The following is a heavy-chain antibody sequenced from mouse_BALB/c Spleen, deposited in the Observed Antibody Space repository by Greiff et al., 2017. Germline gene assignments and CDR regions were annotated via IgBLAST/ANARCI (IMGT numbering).Heavy chain of an antibody. Sequence: DVKLQESGPGLVKPSQSLSLTCTVTGYSITSDYAWNWIRQFPGNKLEWMGYISYSGSTSYNPSLKSRISITRDTSKNQFFLQLNSVTTEDTATYYCARFITTATSYFDYWGQGTTLTVSS. CDR3: ARFITTATSYFDY. CDR2: ISYSGST. J-gene: IGHJ2*01. V-gene: IGHV3-2*02. D-gene: IGHD1-2*01. CDR1: GYSITSDYA.